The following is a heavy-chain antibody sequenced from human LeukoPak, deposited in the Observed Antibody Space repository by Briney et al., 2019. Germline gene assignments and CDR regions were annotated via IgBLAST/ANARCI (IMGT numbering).Heavy chain of an antibody. V-gene: IGHV3-23*01. D-gene: IGHD2-21*01. Sequence: PGGSLRLSCAASGFTFSSYAMSWVRQAPGKGLEWVSSITGSADNTYYVDSVKGRFTISRDNSKNTLYLQMNSLRAEDTAVYYCAILAGNPYWGPGTLVTVSS. CDR1: GFTFSSYA. CDR2: ITGSADNT. J-gene: IGHJ4*02. CDR3: AILAGNPY.